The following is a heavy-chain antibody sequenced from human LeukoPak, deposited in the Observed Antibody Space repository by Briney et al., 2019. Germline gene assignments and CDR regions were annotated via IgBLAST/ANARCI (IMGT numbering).Heavy chain of an antibody. Sequence: SETLSLTCAVYGGSFSGYYWSWIRQPPGKGLEWIGEINHSGSTNYNPSLKSRVTISVDTSKNQFSLKLSSVTAADTAVYYCARRLWFGAAFDYGMDVWGKGTTVTVSS. CDR1: GGSFSGYY. J-gene: IGHJ6*04. V-gene: IGHV4-34*01. D-gene: IGHD3-10*01. CDR3: ARRLWFGAAFDYGMDV. CDR2: INHSGST.